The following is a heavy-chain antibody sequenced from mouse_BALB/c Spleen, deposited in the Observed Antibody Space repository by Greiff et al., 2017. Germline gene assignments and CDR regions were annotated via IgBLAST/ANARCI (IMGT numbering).Heavy chain of an antibody. D-gene: IGHD2-1*01. CDR3: AREKGYGNYEYFDV. CDR1: GFTFSDYY. Sequence: EVHLVESGGGLVKPGGSLKLSCAASGFTFSDYYMYWVRQTPEKRLEWVATISDGGSYTYYPDSVKGRFTISRDNAKNNLYLQMSSLKSEDTAMYYCAREKGYGNYEYFDVWGAGTTVTVSS. J-gene: IGHJ1*01. V-gene: IGHV5-4*02. CDR2: ISDGGSYT.